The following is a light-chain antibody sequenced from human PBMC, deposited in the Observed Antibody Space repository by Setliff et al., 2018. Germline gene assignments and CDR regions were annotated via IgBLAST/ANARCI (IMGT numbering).Light chain of an antibody. V-gene: IGLV8-61*01. CDR2: STN. CDR1: SGSVSTSYY. CDR3: VLYMGSGIWV. J-gene: IGLJ2*01. Sequence: QTVVTKEPSLSVSHGGTVTLTCGLSSGSVSTSYYPSWYQQTPGQAPRTLIYSTNTRSSGVPDRFSGSILGNKAALTITGAQADDESDYYCVLYMGSGIWVFGGGTKVTVL.